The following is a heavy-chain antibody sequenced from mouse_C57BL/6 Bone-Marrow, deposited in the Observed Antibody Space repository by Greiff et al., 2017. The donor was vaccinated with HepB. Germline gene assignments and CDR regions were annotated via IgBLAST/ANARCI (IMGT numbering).Heavy chain of an antibody. CDR3: TGDYYGSSPHYLDY. D-gene: IGHD1-1*01. J-gene: IGHJ2*01. CDR2: IYPGNSDT. Sequence: EVKLMESGPVLARPGASVKMSCKTSGYTFTSYWMHWVKQRPGQGLEWIGAIYPGNSDTSYNQKFKGKAKLTAVTSASTAYMELSSLTNEDSAVYYCTGDYYGSSPHYLDYWGQGTTLTVSS. V-gene: IGHV1-5*01. CDR1: GYTFTSYW.